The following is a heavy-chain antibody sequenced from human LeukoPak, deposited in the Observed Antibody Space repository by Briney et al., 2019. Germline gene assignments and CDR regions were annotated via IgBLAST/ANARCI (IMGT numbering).Heavy chain of an antibody. CDR1: GFTFSSYG. CDR3: ARGYGDPLDYYYYMDV. J-gene: IGHJ6*03. CDR2: ISYDGSNK. Sequence: GGSLRLSCAASGFTFSSYGMHWVHQAPGKGLEWVAVISYDGSNKYYADSVKGRFTISRDNSKNTLYLQMNSLRAEDTAVYYCARGYGDPLDYYYYMDVWGNGTTVTVSS. D-gene: IGHD4-17*01. V-gene: IGHV3-30*03.